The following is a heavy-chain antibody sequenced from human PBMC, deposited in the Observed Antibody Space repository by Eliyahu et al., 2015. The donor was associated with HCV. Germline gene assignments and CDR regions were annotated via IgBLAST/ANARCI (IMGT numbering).Heavy chain of an antibody. Sequence: EVQLVESGVGLVKPGGSLRLSCAASGFTFSSYSMNWVRQAPGKGLEWVSSISGSGSYIWYADSVKGRFTISRDNAKNSLSLQMNSLRAEDTAVFYCARGVDYGGNPGGNYFDYWGQGILVTVSS. CDR3: ARGVDYGGNPGGNYFDY. CDR1: GFTFSSYS. CDR2: ISGSGSYI. V-gene: IGHV3-21*01. J-gene: IGHJ4*02. D-gene: IGHD4-23*01.